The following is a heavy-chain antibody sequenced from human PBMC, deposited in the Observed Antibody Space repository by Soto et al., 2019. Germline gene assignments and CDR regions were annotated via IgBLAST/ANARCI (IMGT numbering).Heavy chain of an antibody. CDR3: TVLDY. CDR2: IRNKTKNYAT. J-gene: IGHJ4*02. D-gene: IGHD2-8*01. CDR1: GFTFSGAA. Sequence: EVQLVESGGGLVQPGGSLKLSCAASGFTFSGAAMHWVRQASGKGLEWVGRIRNKTKNYATAYAASVKGRFTISRDDSKNTAFLQMHSLKIEDTAVYYCTVLDYWGQGTLVTVSS. V-gene: IGHV3-73*02.